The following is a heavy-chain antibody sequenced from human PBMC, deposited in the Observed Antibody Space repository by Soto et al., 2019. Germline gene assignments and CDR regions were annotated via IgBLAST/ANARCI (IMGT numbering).Heavy chain of an antibody. Sequence: PGGSLRLSCAASGFTFSSYGMHWVRQAPGKGLEWVAVISYDGSNKYYADSVKGRFTISRDNSTSTLYLQMNSLRAEDTAVYYCAKAYGSGSYPRANYYYYYGMDVWGQGTTVTVSS. D-gene: IGHD3-10*01. J-gene: IGHJ6*02. CDR3: AKAYGSGSYPRANYYYYYGMDV. CDR1: GFTFSSYG. CDR2: ISYDGSNK. V-gene: IGHV3-30*18.